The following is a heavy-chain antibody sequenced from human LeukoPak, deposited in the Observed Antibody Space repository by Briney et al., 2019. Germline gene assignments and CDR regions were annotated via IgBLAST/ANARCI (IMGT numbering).Heavy chain of an antibody. V-gene: IGHV4-39*02. Sequence: SETLSLTCTVSGGSISSSSYYWGWIRQPPGKGLEWIGSIYYSGSTYYNPSLKSRVTISVDTSKNQFSLKLSSVTAADTAVYYCAREGLGDYFEYYFDYWGQGTLVTVSS. J-gene: IGHJ4*02. CDR2: IYYSGST. CDR3: AREGLGDYFEYYFDY. CDR1: GGSISSSSYY. D-gene: IGHD4-17*01.